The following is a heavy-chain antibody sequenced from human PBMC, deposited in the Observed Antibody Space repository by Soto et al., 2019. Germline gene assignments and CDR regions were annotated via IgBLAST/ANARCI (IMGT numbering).Heavy chain of an antibody. J-gene: IGHJ6*03. CDR2: LYYSGTT. V-gene: IGHV4-59*08. Sequence: SETLSLTCTVSGGSISTNYWTWIRQPPGLGLEWIASLYYSGTTKYSPSLGSRVTISVDMSRNQFSLKLSSVTAADTAVYYCARCRPDHYYHYFNYMDVWGKGTTVTVSS. CDR1: GGSISTNY. CDR3: ARCRPDHYYHYFNYMDV.